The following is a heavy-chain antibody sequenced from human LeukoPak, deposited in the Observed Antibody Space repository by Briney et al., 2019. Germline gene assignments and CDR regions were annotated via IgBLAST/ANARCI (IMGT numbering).Heavy chain of an antibody. J-gene: IGHJ6*02. CDR2: INREGSST. D-gene: IGHD2-2*01. Sequence: GGSLRLSCAASGFTFSSYAMSWVRQAQGKGLVWVSRINREGSSTTYADSVKGRFTISRDNAQNTLYLQMNSLRDEDTAVYYCARGHCSSTSCYYYYGMDVWGQGTTVTVSS. CDR3: ARGHCSSTSCYYYYGMDV. CDR1: GFTFSSYA. V-gene: IGHV3-74*03.